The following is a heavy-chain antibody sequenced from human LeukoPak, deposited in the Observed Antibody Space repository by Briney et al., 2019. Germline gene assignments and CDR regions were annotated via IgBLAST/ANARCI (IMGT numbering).Heavy chain of an antibody. V-gene: IGHV4-59*01. J-gene: IGHJ3*01. Sequence: SETLSLTCTVSGGSISTYYWSWIRQPPGKGLEWIGYIDYSGSTNYNPSLKSRVTISLDTSENQFSVKLSSLTTADTAVYYCARGRRSSGRHDAFDVWGQGTMVTVSS. CDR1: GGSISTYY. CDR2: IDYSGST. D-gene: IGHD1-26*01. CDR3: ARGRRSSGRHDAFDV.